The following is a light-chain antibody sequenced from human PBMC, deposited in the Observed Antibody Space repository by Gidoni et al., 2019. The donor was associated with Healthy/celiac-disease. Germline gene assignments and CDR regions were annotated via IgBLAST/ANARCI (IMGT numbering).Light chain of an antibody. CDR3: GTWDSSLSAGDVV. CDR2: DNN. V-gene: IGLV1-51*01. Sequence: SCSGSSSNIGHNYVSWYQQLPGTAPKLLIYDNNKRPSGIPDRFSGSKSGTSATLGITGLQTGDEADYYCGTWDSSLSAGDVVFGGGTKLTVL. CDR1: SSNIGHNY. J-gene: IGLJ2*01.